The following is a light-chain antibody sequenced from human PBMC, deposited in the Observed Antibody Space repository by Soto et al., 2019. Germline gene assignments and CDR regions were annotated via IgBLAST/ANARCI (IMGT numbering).Light chain of an antibody. CDR1: QSITSNY. Sequence: EIVLTQSPDTLSLSRGERATLSCRASQSITSNYLAWYRQKPGQPPRLLIYDATIRATGIPDRFSGSGSGTEFTLTISRLEPEDSAVYYCQQYSSSPPYTFGQGTKLEIK. J-gene: IGKJ2*01. CDR2: DAT. V-gene: IGKV3-20*01. CDR3: QQYSSSPPYT.